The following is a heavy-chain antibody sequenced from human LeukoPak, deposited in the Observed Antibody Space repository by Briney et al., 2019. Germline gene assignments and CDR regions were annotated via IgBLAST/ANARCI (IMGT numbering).Heavy chain of an antibody. CDR3: ARVLTSYYDILTGYYRPPHCFDY. V-gene: IGHV4-31*11. J-gene: IGHJ4*02. Sequence: PSETLSLTCAVSGGSISSTTSYWGWIRLPPGKGLEWIGYIYYSGSTYYNPSLKSRVTISVDTSKNQFSLKLSSVTAADTAVYYCARVLTSYYDILTGYYRPPHCFDYWGQGTLVTVSS. D-gene: IGHD3-9*01. CDR2: IYYSGST. CDR1: GGSISSTTSY.